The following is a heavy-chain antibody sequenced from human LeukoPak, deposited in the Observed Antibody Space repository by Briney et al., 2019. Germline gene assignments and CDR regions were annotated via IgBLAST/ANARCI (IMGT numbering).Heavy chain of an antibody. D-gene: IGHD3-22*01. J-gene: IGHJ4*02. CDR1: GYTFTGYH. Sequence: GASVKVSCKASGYTFTGYHIHWVRQAPGQGLEWMGRINPNSDDTNYAQRFQGRVTMTRDTSISTAYMELSRLRSDDTAVYYRARSPNYSDSSGYYYVSDSWGQGTLVTVSS. CDR2: INPNSDDT. V-gene: IGHV1-2*06. CDR3: ARSPNYSDSSGYYYVSDS.